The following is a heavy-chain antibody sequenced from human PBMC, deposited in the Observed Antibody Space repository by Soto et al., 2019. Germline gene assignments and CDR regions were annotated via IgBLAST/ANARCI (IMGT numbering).Heavy chain of an antibody. V-gene: IGHV3-23*01. D-gene: IGHD3-3*01. CDR3: AKAETYDFWSGLHFDY. CDR1: GVTFSSFA. Sequence: VGSLRLSCVASGVTFSSFAMSWVRQAPGKGLEWVSTISGSGGSTYYADSVKGRLTISRDNSKNTLSLHINSLRAEDTAVYYCAKAETYDFWSGLHFDYWGQGTLVTVSS. CDR2: ISGSGGST. J-gene: IGHJ4*02.